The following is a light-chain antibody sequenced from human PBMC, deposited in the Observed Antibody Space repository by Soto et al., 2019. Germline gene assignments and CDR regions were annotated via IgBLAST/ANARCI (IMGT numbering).Light chain of an antibody. CDR2: GDS. CDR3: QQYYRTPFT. Sequence: ASQGISNYLAWYQQKXGLLPRLLLFGDSXLQSGVPARFSGSGSGTLFTLNTNGLLPADVATYYCQQYYRTPFTFGQGTKVEIK. J-gene: IGKJ1*01. V-gene: IGKV1-27*01. CDR1: QGISNY.